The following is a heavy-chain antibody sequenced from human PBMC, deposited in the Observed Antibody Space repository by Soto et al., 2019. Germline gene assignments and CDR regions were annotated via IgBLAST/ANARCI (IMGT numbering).Heavy chain of an antibody. V-gene: IGHV3-7*01. Sequence: EVQLVESGGDLVQPGGSLRLSCEASGFTFSSYWMHWVRQAPGKGLEWVANVKQDGSEKYYLDSLKGGFTISRDNAKNSLYLQMNSLRVEDTAVYYCARTSGINYWGQGNLVTVSS. CDR3: ARTSGINY. D-gene: IGHD3-10*01. CDR2: VKQDGSEK. CDR1: GFTFSSYW. J-gene: IGHJ4*02.